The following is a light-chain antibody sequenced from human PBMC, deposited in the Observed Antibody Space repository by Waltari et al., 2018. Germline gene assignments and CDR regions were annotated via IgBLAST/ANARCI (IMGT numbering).Light chain of an antibody. CDR2: CAS. CDR3: QHYVRLPAT. CDR1: QSVSRS. Sequence: IVLTQSPGTLSLSPGERATLPCRASQSVSRSLAWYQQKPGQAPKRLIYCASTRATGIPDRFTGSGSGTDFSLTISSLEPEDFAIYFCQHYVRLPATFGQGTKVEIK. J-gene: IGKJ1*01. V-gene: IGKV3-20*01.